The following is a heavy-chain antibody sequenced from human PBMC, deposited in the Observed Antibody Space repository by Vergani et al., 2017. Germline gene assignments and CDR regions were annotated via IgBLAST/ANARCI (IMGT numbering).Heavy chain of an antibody. CDR3: AKVGRSEVAGTFGAFDI. J-gene: IGHJ3*02. V-gene: IGHV3-21*04. Sequence: EVQLLESGGGLAQPGGSLRLSCAASGFTFSSYSMNWVRQAPGKGLEWVSSISSSSSYIYYADSVKGRFTISRDNAKNSLYLQMNSLRPEDTAVYYCAKVGRSEVAGTFGAFDIWGQGTMVTVSS. D-gene: IGHD6-19*01. CDR1: GFTFSSYS. CDR2: ISSSSSYI.